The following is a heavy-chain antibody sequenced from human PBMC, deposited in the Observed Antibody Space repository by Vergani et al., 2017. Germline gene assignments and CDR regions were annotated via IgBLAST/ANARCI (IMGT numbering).Heavy chain of an antibody. Sequence: EVQLVESGGGLVQPGGSLRLSCAASGFTFSSYSMNWVRQAPGKGLEWVSYISSSSSTIYYADSVKGRFTISRDNAKNSLYLQMNSLRAEDTAVYYCARDGTASSTSFLTHWGQGTLVTVSS. CDR3: ARDGTASSTSFLTH. V-gene: IGHV3-48*01. D-gene: IGHD2-2*01. J-gene: IGHJ4*02. CDR1: GFTFSSYS. CDR2: ISSSSSTI.